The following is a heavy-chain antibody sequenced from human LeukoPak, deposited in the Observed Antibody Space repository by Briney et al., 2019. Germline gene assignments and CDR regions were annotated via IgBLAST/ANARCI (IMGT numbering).Heavy chain of an antibody. CDR2: INQDGSEK. J-gene: IGHJ4*02. CDR1: GFMFQFYF. V-gene: IGHV3-7*03. D-gene: IGHD3-22*01. Sequence: GGSLRLSCAASGFMFQFYFMNWVRQAPGKGLEWVANINQDGSEKYYVDSVKGRFTISRDNAKNTLYLQMNSLRAEDTAVYYCAKKGYYDGSGYYMYYFDHWGQGTLVTVSS. CDR3: AKKGYYDGSGYYMYYFDH.